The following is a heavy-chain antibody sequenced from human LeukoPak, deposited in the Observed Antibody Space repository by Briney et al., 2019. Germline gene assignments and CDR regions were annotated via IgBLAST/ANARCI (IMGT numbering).Heavy chain of an antibody. CDR2: MDNSGST. Sequence: PSETLSLTCTVSGGSISSYYWNWLRQPPGEGLEWIGYMDNSGSTNYNPSLKSRVTISADTSKNQFSLRLSSVTAADTAVYYCATWVTVIYAFDIWGQGTMVTVSS. D-gene: IGHD4-11*01. J-gene: IGHJ3*02. CDR1: GGSISSYY. CDR3: ATWVTVIYAFDI. V-gene: IGHV4-59*01.